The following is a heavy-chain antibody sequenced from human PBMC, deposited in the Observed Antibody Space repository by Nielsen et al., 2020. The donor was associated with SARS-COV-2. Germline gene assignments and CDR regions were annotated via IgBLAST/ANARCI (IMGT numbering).Heavy chain of an antibody. CDR2: IGTTGDKT. Sequence: GESLKISCAASGFSFSSYAMTWVRQAPGKGLEWVSSIGTTGDKTFYADSVKDRFTISRDNSKNTLYLQLNSLRAEDTAVFYCAKISGSQRHYFDFWGQGALVTVSS. CDR3: AKISGSQRHYFDF. CDR1: GFSFSSYA. D-gene: IGHD1-26*01. J-gene: IGHJ4*02. V-gene: IGHV3-23*01.